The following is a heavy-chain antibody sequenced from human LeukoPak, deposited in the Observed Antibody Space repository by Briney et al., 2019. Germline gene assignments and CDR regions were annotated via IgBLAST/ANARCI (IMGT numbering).Heavy chain of an antibody. CDR2: VSQSGST. D-gene: IGHD3-10*01. J-gene: IGHJ6*02. CDR3: ARGDVLLWFGDETYYGMDV. CDR1: GGSFSGYY. Sequence: PSETLSLTSAVYGGSFSGYYWSWIRQPPGKGLEWIGDVSQSGSTNYNPSLKSRDTISVDTSKNQFFLELSSVAAADTAVYYCARGDVLLWFGDETYYGMDVWGQGTTVTVSS. V-gene: IGHV4-34*01.